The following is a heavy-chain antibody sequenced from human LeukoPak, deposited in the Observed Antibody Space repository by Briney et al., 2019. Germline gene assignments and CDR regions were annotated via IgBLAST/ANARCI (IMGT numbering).Heavy chain of an antibody. CDR1: GFTFSSYS. V-gene: IGHV3-23*01. CDR2: ISGSGGST. Sequence: PGGSLRLSCAASGFTFSSYSMNWVRQAPGKGLEWVSAISGSGGSTYYADSVKGRFTISRDNSKNTLYLQMNSLRAEDTAVYYCARGGAAAAIGALYYWGQGTLVTVSS. D-gene: IGHD6-13*01. J-gene: IGHJ4*02. CDR3: ARGGAAAAIGALYY.